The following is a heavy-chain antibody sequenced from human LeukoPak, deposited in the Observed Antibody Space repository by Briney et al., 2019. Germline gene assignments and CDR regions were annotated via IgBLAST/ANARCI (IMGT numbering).Heavy chain of an antibody. D-gene: IGHD6-19*01. CDR3: ARETSSGWEYYFDY. CDR2: MNPNSGNT. CDR1: GYTFTSYD. Sequence: ASVKVSCKASGYTFTSYDINWVRQATGQGLEWMGWMNPNSGNTGYAQKFQGRVTMTGDTSTSTVYMELSSLRSEDTAVYYCARETSSGWEYYFDYWGQGTLVTVSS. J-gene: IGHJ4*02. V-gene: IGHV1-8*01.